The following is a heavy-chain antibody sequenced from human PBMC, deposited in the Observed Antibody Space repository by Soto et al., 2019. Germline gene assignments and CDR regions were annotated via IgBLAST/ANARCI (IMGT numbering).Heavy chain of an antibody. CDR3: ASAGAGRAPISI. CDR2: VSYLGDT. J-gene: IGHJ3*02. V-gene: IGHV4-59*01. CDR1: GGSISTYY. D-gene: IGHD6-13*01. Sequence: PSETLSLTCNISGGSISTYYWTWVRQSPGKGLEWIGYVSYLGDTNYNPSLKSRVTISVDTPKNQFSLNLGSVTAADTAMYYCASAGAGRAPISISGPGTMVTVSS.